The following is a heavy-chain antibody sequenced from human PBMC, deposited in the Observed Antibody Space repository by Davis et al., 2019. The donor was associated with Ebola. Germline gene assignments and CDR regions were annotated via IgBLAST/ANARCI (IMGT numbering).Heavy chain of an antibody. J-gene: IGHJ4*02. D-gene: IGHD4-17*01. Sequence: GESLKISCAASGFTFSSYWMSWVRQAPGKGLEWVANIKQDGSEKYYVDSVKGRFTISRDNAKNSLYLRMNSLRSEDTAVYYCARDRVTTVTQRYFDYWGQGTLVTVSS. CDR2: IKQDGSEK. V-gene: IGHV3-7*03. CDR1: GFTFSSYW. CDR3: ARDRVTTVTQRYFDY.